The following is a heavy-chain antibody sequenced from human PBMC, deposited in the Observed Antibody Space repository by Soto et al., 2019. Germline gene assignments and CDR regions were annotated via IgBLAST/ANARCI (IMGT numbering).Heavy chain of an antibody. V-gene: IGHV1-69*13. Sequence: ASVKVSCKASGGTFSSYAISWVRQAPGQGLEWMGGIIPIFGTANYAQKFQGRVTITADESTSTAYMELSSLRSEDTAVYYCGHMAGTPPNGHPVDYWGQGTLVTVSS. CDR1: GGTFSSYA. CDR3: GHMAGTPPNGHPVDY. J-gene: IGHJ4*02. CDR2: IIPIFGTA. D-gene: IGHD6-19*01.